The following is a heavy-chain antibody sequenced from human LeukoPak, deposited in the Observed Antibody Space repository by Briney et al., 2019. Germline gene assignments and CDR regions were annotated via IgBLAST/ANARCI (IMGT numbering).Heavy chain of an antibody. CDR3: ARHSSGWSDFDY. V-gene: IGHV4-39*01. D-gene: IGHD6-19*01. Sequence: ETLSLTCTVSGGSISSSSYYWGWIRQPPGKGLEWIGSIYYSGSTYYNPSLKSRVTISVDTSKNQFSLKLSSVTAADTAVYYCARHSSGWSDFDYWGQGTLVTVSS. CDR2: IYYSGST. J-gene: IGHJ4*02. CDR1: GGSISSSSYY.